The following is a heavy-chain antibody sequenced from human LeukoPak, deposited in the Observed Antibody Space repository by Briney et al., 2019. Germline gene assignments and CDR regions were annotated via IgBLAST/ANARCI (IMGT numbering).Heavy chain of an antibody. CDR1: GFTFSSYS. D-gene: IGHD2-15*01. V-gene: IGHV3-21*01. CDR2: ISSSSSYI. J-gene: IGHJ5*02. Sequence: GGSLRLSCAASGFTFSSYSMNWVRQAPGKGLEWVSSISSSSSYIYSADSVKSQFTISRDNAKNSLYLEMNSLRAEYTAVYYCARDHGYSGYDGLYCSGGSGFNWFDPWGQGTLVTVSS. CDR3: ARDHGYSGYDGLYCSGGSGFNWFDP.